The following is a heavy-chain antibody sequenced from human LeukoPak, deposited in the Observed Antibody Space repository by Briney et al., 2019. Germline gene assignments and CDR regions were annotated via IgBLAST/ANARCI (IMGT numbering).Heavy chain of an antibody. CDR2: ISYDGSNK. CDR1: GFTFSSYA. V-gene: IGHV3-30-3*01. Sequence: GGSLRLSCAASGFTFSSYAMPWVRQAPGKGLEWVAVISYDGSNKYYADSVKGRFTISRDNAKKSLYLQMNSLRAEDTALYYCGKDATYSSGWTEYWGQGTLVTVSS. J-gene: IGHJ4*02. D-gene: IGHD6-19*01. CDR3: GKDATYSSGWTEY.